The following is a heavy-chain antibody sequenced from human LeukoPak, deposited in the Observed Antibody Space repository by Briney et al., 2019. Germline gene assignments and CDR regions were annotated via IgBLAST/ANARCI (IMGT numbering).Heavy chain of an antibody. CDR2: IDHTGIT. CDR3: ARALASVYGDYFDY. Sequence: PSETLSLTCTVSGDSITIYYWSWIRQPPGKGLEWIGYIDHTGITNYNPSLNSRVTISRDTSKNHFSLKLSSVTAADTAVYYCARALASVYGDYFDYWGQGTLVTVSS. J-gene: IGHJ4*02. V-gene: IGHV4-59*12. CDR1: GDSITIYY. D-gene: IGHD4-17*01.